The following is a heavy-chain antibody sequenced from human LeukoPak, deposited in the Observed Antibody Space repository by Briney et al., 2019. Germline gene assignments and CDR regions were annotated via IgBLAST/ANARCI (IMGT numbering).Heavy chain of an antibody. V-gene: IGHV3-30*14. CDR3: ARAWDLRFDY. Sequence: GRSLRLSCAASGFTFSSYAMHWVRQAPGKGLEWVAVISYDGSNKYYADSVKGRFTISRDNSKNTLYLQMNSLRAEDTAVYYCARAWDLRFDYWGQGTLVTVSS. CDR1: GFTFSSYA. J-gene: IGHJ4*02. CDR2: ISYDGSNK. D-gene: IGHD1-26*01.